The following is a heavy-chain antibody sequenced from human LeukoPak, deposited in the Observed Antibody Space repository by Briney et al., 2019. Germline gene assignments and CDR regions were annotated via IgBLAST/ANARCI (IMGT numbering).Heavy chain of an antibody. D-gene: IGHD6-19*01. CDR1: GFTFSNSA. CDR2: LSGSGITT. Sequence: GGSLRLSCAASGFTFSNSAMSWVRQAPGKGLEWVSTLSGSGITTYYADSVKSRFTISRDNSKNTLYLQMNSLRAEDTAVYYCAKGIYSSGWSYFDYWGHGTLVTVFS. J-gene: IGHJ4*01. V-gene: IGHV3-23*01. CDR3: AKGIYSSGWSYFDY.